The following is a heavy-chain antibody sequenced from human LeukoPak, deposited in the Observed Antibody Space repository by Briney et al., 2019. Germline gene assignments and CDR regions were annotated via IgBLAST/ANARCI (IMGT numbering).Heavy chain of an antibody. CDR2: IKQDGSEK. CDR3: ARDRGVALQLWTDLYY. CDR1: GFTFSSYW. D-gene: IGHD5-18*01. J-gene: IGHJ4*02. Sequence: GGSLRLSCAASGFTFSSYWMSWVRQAPGKGLEWVANIKQDGSEKYYVDSVKGRFTISRDNAKNSLYLQMNSLRAEDTAVYYCARDRGVALQLWTDLYYWGQGTLVTLSS. V-gene: IGHV3-7*01.